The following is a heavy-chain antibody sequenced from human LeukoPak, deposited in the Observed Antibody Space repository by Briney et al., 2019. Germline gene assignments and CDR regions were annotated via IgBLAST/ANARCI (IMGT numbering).Heavy chain of an antibody. CDR3: AKDRSMVRGVIDYYFDY. J-gene: IGHJ4*02. Sequence: PGGSLRLSCAASGFTFSSYAMSWVRQAPGKGLEWVSAISGSGGSTYYADSVKGRFTISRDNSKNTLYLQMNSLRAEDTAVYYCAKDRSMVRGVIDYYFDYWGQGTLVTVSS. D-gene: IGHD3-10*01. CDR2: ISGSGGST. CDR1: GFTFSSYA. V-gene: IGHV3-23*01.